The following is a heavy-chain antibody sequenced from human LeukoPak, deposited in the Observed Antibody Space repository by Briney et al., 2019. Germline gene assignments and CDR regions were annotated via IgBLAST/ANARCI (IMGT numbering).Heavy chain of an antibody. Sequence: GGSLRLSCAASGFTFSDHYMDWVRQAPGKGLEWVGRTRNKINSYTTEYAASVKGRFTISRDDSKNSLNLQMNSLKTEDTAVYYCVTIGYGDYYIDYWGQGTLVTVSS. J-gene: IGHJ4*02. CDR3: VTIGYGDYYIDY. V-gene: IGHV3-72*01. CDR2: TRNKINSYTT. D-gene: IGHD4-17*01. CDR1: GFTFSDHY.